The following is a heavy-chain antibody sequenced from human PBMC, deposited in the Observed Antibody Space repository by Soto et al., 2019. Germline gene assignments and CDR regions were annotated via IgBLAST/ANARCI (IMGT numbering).Heavy chain of an antibody. J-gene: IGHJ4*02. D-gene: IGHD5-12*01. Sequence: SVSNAWMNWVRQAPGKGLEWVGRIKSKTDGGTTDYAAPVKGRFTISRDDSKNTLYLQMNSLKTEDTAVYYCTPGDGYNFDYWGQGTLVTVSS. CDR3: TPGDGYNFDY. V-gene: IGHV3-15*07. CDR2: IKSKTDGGTT. CDR1: SVSNAW.